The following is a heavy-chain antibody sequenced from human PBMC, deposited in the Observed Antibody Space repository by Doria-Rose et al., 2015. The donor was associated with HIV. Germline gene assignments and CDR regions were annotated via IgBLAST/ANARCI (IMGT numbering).Heavy chain of an antibody. V-gene: IGHV2-26*01. D-gene: IGHD6-13*01. J-gene: IGHJ4*02. CDR1: GVSLSSPGMG. CDR2: IFSDDER. Sequence: QVTLKESGPVLVKPTETLTLTCTVSGVSLSSPGMGVSWIRQPPGKALEWLANIFSDDERSYKTSLKSRLTISRRTSKSQVVLTMTDMDPVDTATYYCAHIKSSSWYHKYYFDFWGQGTLVIVSA. CDR3: AHIKSSSWYHKYYFDF.